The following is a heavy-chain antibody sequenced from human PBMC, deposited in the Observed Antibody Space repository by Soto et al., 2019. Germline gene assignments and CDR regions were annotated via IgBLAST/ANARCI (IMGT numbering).Heavy chain of an antibody. V-gene: IGHV3-21*01. CDR2: ISSSSSYI. Sequence: GSRRLSCATAGLSFSCYSIDWVRQAPGRGLEWVSSISSSSSYIYYADSVKGRFTISRDNAKNSLYLQMNSLRAEDTAVYYCATQFMYYDSSGPHSPYYYGMDVWGQGTTVTVPS. J-gene: IGHJ6*02. D-gene: IGHD3-22*01. CDR1: GLSFSCYS. CDR3: ATQFMYYDSSGPHSPYYYGMDV.